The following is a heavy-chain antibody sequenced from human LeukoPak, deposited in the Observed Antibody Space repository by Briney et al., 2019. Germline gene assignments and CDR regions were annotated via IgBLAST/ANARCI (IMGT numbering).Heavy chain of an antibody. V-gene: IGHV3-7*01. D-gene: IGHD1-26*01. Sequence: GGPLRLSCAASGFTFSNSWMAWVRQAPGKGLQWVANINRDGSTKHYADSLKGRFTISRDNPKNSLYLQMNNLRADDTAVYYCTRDTEGSLDYWGQGILVTVAS. CDR3: TRDTEGSLDY. CDR1: GFTFSNSW. CDR2: INRDGSTK. J-gene: IGHJ4*02.